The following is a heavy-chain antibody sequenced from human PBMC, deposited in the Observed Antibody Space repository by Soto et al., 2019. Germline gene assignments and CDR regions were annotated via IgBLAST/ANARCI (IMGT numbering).Heavy chain of an antibody. J-gene: IGHJ1*01. CDR2: IWYDGSNK. D-gene: IGHD5-18*01. Sequence: GGSLRLSCAASGFTFSSYGMHWVRQAPGKGLEWVAVIWYDGSNKYYADSVKGRFTISRDNTKNTLYLQMNSLRAEDTAVYFCAKDENSYGLVGYFQHWGQGTLVTVSS. CDR3: AKDENSYGLVGYFQH. V-gene: IGHV3-30*02. CDR1: GFTFSSYG.